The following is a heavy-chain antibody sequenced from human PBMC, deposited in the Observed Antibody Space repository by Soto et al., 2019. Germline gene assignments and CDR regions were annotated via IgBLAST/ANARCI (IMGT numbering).Heavy chain of an antibody. CDR3: ARYRREAVAGYTLDN. Sequence: ETLSLTCTVSGGSISSNYWTWIRQPPGKGLEWIGYVYNSGSTNYNPSLKSRVTISEDTSKSQFSLKVNSMTAADAAVYYCARYRREAVAGYTLDNWGQGILVTVSS. CDR1: GGSISSNY. CDR2: VYNSGST. V-gene: IGHV4-59*01. D-gene: IGHD6-13*01. J-gene: IGHJ4*02.